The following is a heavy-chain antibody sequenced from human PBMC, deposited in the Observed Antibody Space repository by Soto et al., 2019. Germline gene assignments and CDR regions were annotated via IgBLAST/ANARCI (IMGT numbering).Heavy chain of an antibody. CDR2: IIPIFGTA. V-gene: IGHV1-69*12. CDR3: AGDGYSDGPTSVDYYGMDV. Sequence: QVQLVQSGAEVTKPGSSVKVSYKASGGTFSSYAISWLRQAPGQGLEWMGGIIPIFGTANYAQQFQGRVTITADENTSTAYMELSRLRSEDTAVYYCAGDGYSDGPTSVDYYGMDVWGQGTTVTVSS. CDR1: GGTFSSYA. D-gene: IGHD5-18*01. J-gene: IGHJ6*02.